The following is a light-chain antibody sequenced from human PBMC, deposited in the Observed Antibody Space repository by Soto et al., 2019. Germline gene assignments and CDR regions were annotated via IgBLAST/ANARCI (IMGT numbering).Light chain of an antibody. V-gene: IGKV1-5*03. CDR1: QTISSW. J-gene: IGKJ1*01. CDR2: KAS. CDR3: QHYNSYSEA. Sequence: DIQMTQSPSTLSGSVGDRVTITCRASQTISSWLAWYQQKPGKAPKLLIYKASTLKSGVPSRVSGSGSGTEFTITVSSLQPDDFATYYCQHYNSYSEAFGQGTQVEL.